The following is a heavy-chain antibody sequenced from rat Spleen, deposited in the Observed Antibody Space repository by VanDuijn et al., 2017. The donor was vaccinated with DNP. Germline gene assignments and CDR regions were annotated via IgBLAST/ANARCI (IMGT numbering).Heavy chain of an antibody. CDR2: ITSSGGST. Sequence: EVQLVESGGDLVQPGRSLNLSCVASGFTFNNYWMTWIRQVPGKGLEWVASITSSGGSTYYPDSVKGRFTISRDNAKNTLYLQMNSLRSEDTATYYCARDPTFDYWGQGVMVTVSS. CDR1: GFTFNNYW. J-gene: IGHJ2*01. V-gene: IGHV5-31*01. D-gene: IGHD3-4*01. CDR3: ARDPTFDY.